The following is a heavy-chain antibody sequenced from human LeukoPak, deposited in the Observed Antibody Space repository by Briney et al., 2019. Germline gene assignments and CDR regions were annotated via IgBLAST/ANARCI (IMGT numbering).Heavy chain of an antibody. Sequence: GESLRLSCAASGFTFSSYGMRWVRQAPGKGLEWVADICYDGSNKYYADPVKGRFTISRDNSKSTLYLQMNSLRAENTAVYYCARVYGDYSFWFAPWGQGTLVTVSS. V-gene: IGHV3-33*01. CDR2: ICYDGSNK. CDR3: ARVYGDYSFWFAP. CDR1: GFTFSSYG. D-gene: IGHD4-17*01. J-gene: IGHJ5*02.